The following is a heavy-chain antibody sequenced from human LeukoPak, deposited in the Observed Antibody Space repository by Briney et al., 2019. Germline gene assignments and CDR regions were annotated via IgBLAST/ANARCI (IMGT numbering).Heavy chain of an antibody. V-gene: IGHV1-2*02. CDR1: GYTFTGYY. D-gene: IGHD3-22*01. Sequence: ASVKVSCKASGYTFTGYYMHWVRQAPGQGLEWMGWINPNSGGTNYAQKFQGRVTMTRDTFISTAYMELSRLRSDDTAVYYCASSSSGYYYPFDYWGQGTLVTVSS. CDR3: ASSSSGYYYPFDY. CDR2: INPNSGGT. J-gene: IGHJ4*02.